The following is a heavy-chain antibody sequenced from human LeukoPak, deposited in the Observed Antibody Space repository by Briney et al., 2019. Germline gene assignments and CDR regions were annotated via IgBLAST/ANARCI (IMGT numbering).Heavy chain of an antibody. J-gene: IGHJ4*02. D-gene: IGHD3-22*01. Sequence: GESLKISCKGSGYSFNSFWIGWVRQMPGKGLEWMGIIYPGDSDTRYSPSFQGQVTISADKSISTAYLQWSSLKASDTAMYFCARHPSSGFYSHVDYWGQGTLVTVFS. CDR3: ARHPSSGFYSHVDY. CDR2: IYPGDSDT. V-gene: IGHV5-51*01. CDR1: GYSFNSFW.